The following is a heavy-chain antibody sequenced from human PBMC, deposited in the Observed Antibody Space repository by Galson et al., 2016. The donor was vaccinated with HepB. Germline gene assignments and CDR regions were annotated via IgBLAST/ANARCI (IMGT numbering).Heavy chain of an antibody. CDR1: GFTFSDYA. V-gene: IGHV3-64*02. CDR2: IRSNGDRT. J-gene: IGHJ4*02. D-gene: IGHD6-13*01. Sequence: SLRLSCAASGFTFSDYALHWVRQAPGRGLEYVSSIRSNGDRTFYADYVRGRLTVSRDNSKNTLYLHMGRLKPEDVAVYYCARGAYSSSWVFDSWGQGALVTVSS. CDR3: ARGAYSSSWVFDS.